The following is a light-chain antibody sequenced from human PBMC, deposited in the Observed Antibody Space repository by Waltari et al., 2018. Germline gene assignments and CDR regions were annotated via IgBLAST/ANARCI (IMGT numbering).Light chain of an antibody. Sequence: EIVMTQSPATLSVSQGEGATLSCRASRGINSDIAWYQHKPGQAPRLLIYCASTRAAGVPARFSDSGSGTECTLTISSLQSEEFGVYYCQQSKIWPAFGQVTKVEIK. V-gene: IGKV3-15*01. CDR3: QQSKIWPA. CDR2: CAS. J-gene: IGKJ1*01. CDR1: RGINSD.